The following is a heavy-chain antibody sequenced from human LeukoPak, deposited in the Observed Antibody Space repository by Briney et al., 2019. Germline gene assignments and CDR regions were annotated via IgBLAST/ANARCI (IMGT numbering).Heavy chain of an antibody. CDR1: GYTFTNYG. CDR2: ISGYNGDT. CDR3: ARDLKTVTGGNWFDP. Sequence: GASVTVSCQASGYTFTNYGISWVRQAPGQGLEWMGWISGYNGDTNYAQKLQGRVTMTTDTSTSTAYMEVRSLTSDDTAVYYCARDLKTVTGGNWFDPRGQGTLVTVSS. J-gene: IGHJ5*02. D-gene: IGHD4-11*01. V-gene: IGHV1-18*01.